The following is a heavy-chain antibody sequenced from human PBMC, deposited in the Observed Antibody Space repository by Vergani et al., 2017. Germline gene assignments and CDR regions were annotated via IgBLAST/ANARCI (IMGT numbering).Heavy chain of an antibody. Sequence: EVQLVQSGAEVKKPGESLKISCKGSGYSFTSYWIGWVRQMPGKGLEWMGIIYPGDSATRYSPSFQGQVTISADKSISTAYLQWSSLKASDTAMYYCARHVGTYYYDSSGYHYYYYGMDVWGQGTTVTVSS. J-gene: IGHJ6*02. CDR2: IYPGDSAT. CDR3: ARHVGTYYYDSSGYHYYYYGMDV. V-gene: IGHV5-51*01. CDR1: GYSFTSYW. D-gene: IGHD3-22*01.